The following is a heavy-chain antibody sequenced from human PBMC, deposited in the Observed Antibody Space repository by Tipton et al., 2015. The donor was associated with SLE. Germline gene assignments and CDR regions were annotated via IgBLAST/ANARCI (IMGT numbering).Heavy chain of an antibody. J-gene: IGHJ3*02. V-gene: IGHV3-66*02. CDR2: IYSGDST. CDR3: ARDLYSSGWFDAFDI. CDR1: GFIVSSNY. Sequence: QLVQSGGGLVQPGGSLRLSCAASGFIVSSNYMSWVRQAPGKGLEWVSVIYSGDSTYYADSVKGRFTISRDNSKNTLYLHMKSLRAEDSAVYYCARDLYSSGWFDAFDIWGQGTMVTVSS. D-gene: IGHD6-19*01.